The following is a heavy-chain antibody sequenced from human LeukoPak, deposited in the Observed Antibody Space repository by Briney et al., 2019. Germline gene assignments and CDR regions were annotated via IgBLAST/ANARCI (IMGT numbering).Heavy chain of an antibody. D-gene: IGHD6-13*01. J-gene: IGHJ4*02. V-gene: IGHV3-53*01. Sequence: GGSLRLSCAASGFTVSAKYMNWVRQAPGKGLEWVSVIYIGGSTYYADSVKGRFTISRDNSKNTLYLQMNSLRADDTAVYYCARDPDSSSGKYFDYWGQGTLVTVSS. CDR1: GFTVSAKY. CDR2: IYIGGST. CDR3: ARDPDSSSGKYFDY.